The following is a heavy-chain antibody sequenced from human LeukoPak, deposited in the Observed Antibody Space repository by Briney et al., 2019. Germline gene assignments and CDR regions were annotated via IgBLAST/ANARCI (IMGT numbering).Heavy chain of an antibody. Sequence: HGESLKFSCKGSGYSFTSYWIGWVRQMPGKGLEWMGTIYPGDSDTRYSPSFQGQVTISADKSISTAYLQWSSLKASDTAMYYCARRAHGDYNNWFDPWGQGTLVTVSS. CDR2: IYPGDSDT. J-gene: IGHJ5*02. CDR1: GYSFTSYW. D-gene: IGHD4-17*01. CDR3: ARRAHGDYNNWFDP. V-gene: IGHV5-51*01.